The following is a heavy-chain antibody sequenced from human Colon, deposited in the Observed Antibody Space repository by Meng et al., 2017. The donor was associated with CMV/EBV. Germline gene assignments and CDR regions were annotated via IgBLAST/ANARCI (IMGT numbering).Heavy chain of an antibody. CDR1: GFHFSSYS. CDR3: AMESITIFGVEDY. Sequence: CAASGFHFSSYSMNWVRQAPGKGLEWVSSISSSSSYIYYADSVKGRFTISRDNAKNSLYLQMNSLRAEDTAVYYCAMESITIFGVEDYWGQGTLVTVSS. D-gene: IGHD3-3*01. V-gene: IGHV3-21*01. J-gene: IGHJ4*02. CDR2: ISSSSSYI.